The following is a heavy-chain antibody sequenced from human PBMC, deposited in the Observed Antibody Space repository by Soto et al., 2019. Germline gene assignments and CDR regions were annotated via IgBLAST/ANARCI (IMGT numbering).Heavy chain of an antibody. D-gene: IGHD3-9*01. J-gene: IGHJ4*02. CDR2: ISGTASRT. Sequence: GGSLRLSCAGSGFTPATTPLSWVRQPPGKGLEWVTTISGTASRTYYVDSVKGRFFISRDNSKNTVTLQMNNLTVDDTAVYYCATSFRYFDNWGQGTRVTVSS. V-gene: IGHV3-23*01. CDR1: GFTPATTP. CDR3: ATSFRYFDN.